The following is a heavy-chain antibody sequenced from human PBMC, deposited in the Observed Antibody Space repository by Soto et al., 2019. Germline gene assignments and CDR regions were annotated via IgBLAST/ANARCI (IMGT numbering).Heavy chain of an antibody. CDR3: ARSIKTVVVAAAHAFDI. CDR2: ISSSSSYI. V-gene: IGHV3-21*01. J-gene: IGHJ3*02. CDR1: GFTFSSYS. Sequence: GGSLILSCAASGFTFSSYSMNWVRQAPGKGLEWVSSISSSSSYIYYADSVKGRFTISRDNAKNSLYLQMNSLRAEDTAVYYCARSIKTVVVAAAHAFDIWGQGTMVTVSS. D-gene: IGHD2-15*01.